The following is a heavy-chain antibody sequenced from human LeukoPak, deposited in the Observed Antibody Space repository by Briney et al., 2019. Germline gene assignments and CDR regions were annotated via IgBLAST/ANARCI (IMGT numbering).Heavy chain of an antibody. J-gene: IGHJ4*02. CDR1: GFTFSSYA. Sequence: PGRSLGLSCAASGFTFSSYAMHWVRQAPGKGLGWVAVISYDGSNKYYADSVKGRFTISRDNSKNTLYLQMNSLRAEDTAVYYCARDRIGGQETLVSVSS. CDR3: ARDRI. V-gene: IGHV3-30-3*01. CDR2: ISYDGSNK.